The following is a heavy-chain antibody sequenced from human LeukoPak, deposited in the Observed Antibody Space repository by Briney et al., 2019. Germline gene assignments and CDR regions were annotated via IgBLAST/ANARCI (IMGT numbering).Heavy chain of an antibody. D-gene: IGHD6-13*01. CDR3: ARTGIAAPFDP. J-gene: IGHJ5*02. Sequence: GGSLRLSCAASGLTFSDYYMSWIRQAPGKGMEWVSYISSSGSTIYYADSVKGRFTISRDNAKNSLYLQMNSLRAEDTAVYYCARTGIAAPFDPWGQGTLVTVSS. CDR2: ISSSGSTI. V-gene: IGHV3-11*01. CDR1: GLTFSDYY.